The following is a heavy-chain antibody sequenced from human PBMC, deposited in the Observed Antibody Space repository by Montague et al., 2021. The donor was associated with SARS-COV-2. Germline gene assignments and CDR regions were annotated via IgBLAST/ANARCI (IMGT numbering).Heavy chain of an antibody. V-gene: IGHV3-7*01. J-gene: IGHJ4*02. D-gene: IGHD3-22*01. CDR3: ATDSFSGYFD. Sequence: SRRLSCSASGILFTNSWMSWVRQAPGKGLEWVANIKPDGTDKYYVDSVKGRFTISRDNAKKSLYLQMNSLTAEDTAVYYCATDSFSGYFDWGQGTLVTVSS. CDR2: IKPDGTDK. CDR1: GILFTNSW.